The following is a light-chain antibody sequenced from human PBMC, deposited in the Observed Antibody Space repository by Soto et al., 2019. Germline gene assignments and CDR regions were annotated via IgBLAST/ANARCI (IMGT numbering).Light chain of an antibody. J-gene: IGKJ1*01. CDR3: QQYYSYPRT. V-gene: IGKV1-8*01. CDR2: AAS. Sequence: AIRMTQSPSSLSTSPGDRVTVTCRASQGISTFLAWYQQQQGKAPKFLMHAASTLYSGVPSRFSGSGSGTNFTLTIIGLQSEDLATYYWQQYYSYPRTFGQGTKVEMK. CDR1: QGISTF.